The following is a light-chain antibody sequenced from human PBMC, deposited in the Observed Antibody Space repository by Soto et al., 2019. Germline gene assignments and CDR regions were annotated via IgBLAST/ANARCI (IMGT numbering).Light chain of an antibody. CDR2: EVT. CDR3: SPYTSSSTLYV. J-gene: IGLJ1*01. Sequence: QSVLTQPASVSGSPGQSITISCTGTSSDVGGYNYVCWYKQHPGKAPQLMIYEVTNRPSGVSDRFSGSKSGNTASLTISGLQAEDEADYYCSPYTSSSTLYVFGTGTKVTVL. V-gene: IGLV2-14*01. CDR1: SSDVGGYNY.